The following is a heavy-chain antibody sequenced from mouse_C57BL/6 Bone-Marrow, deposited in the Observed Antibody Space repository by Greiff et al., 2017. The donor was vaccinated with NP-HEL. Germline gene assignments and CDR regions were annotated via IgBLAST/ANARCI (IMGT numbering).Heavy chain of an antibody. J-gene: IGHJ2*01. D-gene: IGHD1-1*01. CDR1: GFTFSNYW. CDR2: IRLKSDNYAT. Sequence: EVKLMESGGGLVQPGGSMKLSCVASGFTFSNYWMNWVRQSPEKGLEWVAQIRLKSDNYATHYAESVKGRFTISRDDSKSSVYLQMNNLRAEDTGIYYGTEGGGYGSRKDYFDYWGQGTTLTVSS. CDR3: TEGGGYGSRKDYFDY. V-gene: IGHV6-3*01.